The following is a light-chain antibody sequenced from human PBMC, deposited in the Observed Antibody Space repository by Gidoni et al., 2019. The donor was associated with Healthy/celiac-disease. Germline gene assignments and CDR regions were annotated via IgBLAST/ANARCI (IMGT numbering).Light chain of an antibody. CDR3: QQRSNWPS. CDR2: DAS. J-gene: IGKJ1*01. CDR1: QSVSSY. Sequence: EIVLTQSPATLSLSPGERATLSCRASQSVSSYLAWYRQKPGQAPRLLIYDASNRATGIPARFSGSGSGTDFTLTISSLEPEDFAVYYCQQRSNWPSFGQXTKVEIK. V-gene: IGKV3-11*01.